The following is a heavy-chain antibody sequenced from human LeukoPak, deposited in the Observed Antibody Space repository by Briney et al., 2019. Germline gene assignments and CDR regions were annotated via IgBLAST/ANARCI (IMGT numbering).Heavy chain of an antibody. CDR2: IRYDGSNK. V-gene: IGHV3-30*02. CDR1: GFTFSSYG. CDR3: AKISPYSSSGRRNYYYYSMDV. D-gene: IGHD6-6*01. Sequence: PGGSLRLSCAASGFTFSSYGMHWVRQAPGKGLEWVAFIRYDGSNKYYADSVKGRFTISRDNSKNTLYLQMNSLRAEDTAVYYCAKISPYSSSGRRNYYYYSMDVWGKGTTVTVSS. J-gene: IGHJ6*03.